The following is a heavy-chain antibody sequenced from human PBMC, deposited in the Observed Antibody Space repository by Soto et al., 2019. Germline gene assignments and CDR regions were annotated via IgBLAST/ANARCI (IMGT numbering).Heavy chain of an antibody. CDR3: ARARYARIGFNPDP. V-gene: IGHV4-59*11. CDR2: IYLGGSI. Sequence: QVQLQESGPGLVKPSETLSLTCNVSGASITSHYFAWIRQTPGRRLVWLGFIYLGGSINYNPSFNRRVIISIDTPKNLFGARLSSVPAADTAFYYWARARYARIGFNPDPWGLGTLVTASS. CDR1: GASITSHY. D-gene: IGHD3-16*01. J-gene: IGHJ5*02.